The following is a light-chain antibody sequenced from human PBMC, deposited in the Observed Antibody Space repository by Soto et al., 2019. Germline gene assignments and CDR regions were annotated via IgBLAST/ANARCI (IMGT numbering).Light chain of an antibody. CDR1: ISDVGGYNF. V-gene: IGLV2-14*03. CDR3: SSFTXSNYD. CDR2: DVS. J-gene: IGLJ1*01. Sequence: QSALTQPASVSGSPGQSITISCTGTISDVGGYNFVSWYQQYPGKAPKLMICDVSNRPSGVSNRFSGSKSGNTASLTISGLQAEDEADYYCSSFTXSNYDFGTGTKATVL.